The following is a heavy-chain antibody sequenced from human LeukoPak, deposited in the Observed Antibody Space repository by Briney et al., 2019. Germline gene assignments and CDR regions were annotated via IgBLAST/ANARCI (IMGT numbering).Heavy chain of an antibody. CDR3: AKQTMTVNMFGIDY. CDR2: INPNSGGT. J-gene: IGHJ4*02. V-gene: IGHV1-2*02. CDR1: GYTFTGYY. Sequence: ASVKVSCKASGYTFTGYYMHWVRQAPGQGLEWMGWINPNSGGTNYAQKFQGRVTMTRDTSISTAYMELSRLRSDDTAVYYCAKQTMTVNMFGIDYWGQGTLVTVSS. D-gene: IGHD3-22*01.